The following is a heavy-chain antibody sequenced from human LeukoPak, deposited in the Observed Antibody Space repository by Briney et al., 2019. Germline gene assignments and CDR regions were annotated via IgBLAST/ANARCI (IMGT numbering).Heavy chain of an antibody. CDR3: ARSFEWESPSAAYYYCMDV. J-gene: IGHJ6*02. Sequence: SETLSLTCTVSGGSISSYYWSWIRQPAGKGLEWIGRIYTSGSTNYNPSLKSRVTMSVDTSKNQFSLKLSSVTAADTAVYYCARSFEWESPSAAYYYCMDVWGQGTTVTVSS. V-gene: IGHV4-4*07. CDR2: IYTSGST. D-gene: IGHD1-26*01. CDR1: GGSISSYY.